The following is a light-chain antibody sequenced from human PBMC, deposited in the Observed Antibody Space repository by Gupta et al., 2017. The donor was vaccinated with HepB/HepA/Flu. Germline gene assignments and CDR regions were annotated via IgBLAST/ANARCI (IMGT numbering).Light chain of an antibody. V-gene: IGKV3-20*01. Sequence: IMLTQSPGTLSLSPGERATLSCRASQSVSSTSLAWYQQKPGEAPRLFVYGASNRAPGIPDRSSGRGAGKDCIPTSSRLEDEDAAVYYYQHYDSSSLTFGQGTKVEIK. J-gene: IGKJ1*01. CDR3: QHYDSSSLT. CDR2: GAS. CDR1: QSVSSTS.